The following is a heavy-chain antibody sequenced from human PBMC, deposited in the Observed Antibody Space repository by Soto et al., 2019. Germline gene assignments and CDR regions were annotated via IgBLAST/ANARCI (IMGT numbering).Heavy chain of an antibody. J-gene: IGHJ6*02. CDR3: ARNPTSTATTYYYGMDV. Sequence: QVQLVQSGAEVKKPGSSVKVSCKASGGTFSSYAISWVRQAPGQGLEWMGGIIPIFGTANYAQKFQGRVTITADKSTSPAYMELSSLRSEDTAVYYCARNPTSTATTYYYGMDVWGQGTTVTVSS. CDR2: IIPIFGTA. CDR1: GGTFSSYA. D-gene: IGHD5-18*01. V-gene: IGHV1-69*06.